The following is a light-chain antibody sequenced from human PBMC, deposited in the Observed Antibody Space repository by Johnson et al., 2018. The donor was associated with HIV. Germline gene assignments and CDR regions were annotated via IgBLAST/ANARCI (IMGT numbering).Light chain of an antibody. V-gene: IGLV1-51*01. Sequence: QSVLTQPPSVSAAPGQKVTISCSGSSYNIGNNYVSWYQQLPGTAPKLLIYDNNKRPSGIPDRFSGSKSGTSATLGITGLQTGDEADYYCGTWDNSLSAHFVFGSGTKITVL. CDR1: SYNIGNNY. CDR2: DNN. J-gene: IGLJ1*01. CDR3: GTWDNSLSAHFV.